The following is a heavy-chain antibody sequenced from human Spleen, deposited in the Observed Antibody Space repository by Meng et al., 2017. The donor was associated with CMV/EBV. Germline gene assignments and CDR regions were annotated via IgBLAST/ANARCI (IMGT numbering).Heavy chain of an antibody. V-gene: IGHV4-34*01. D-gene: IGHD4-23*01. CDR3: ARGGVTPYVDY. CDR2: INHSGST. Sequence: LTCAVYGGSFSGYYWSWIRQPPGKGLEWIGEINHSGSTTYNPSLKSRVTISVDTSKNQFSLKLSSVTAADTAVYYCARGGVTPYVDYWGQGTLVTVSS. J-gene: IGHJ4*02. CDR1: GGSFSGYY.